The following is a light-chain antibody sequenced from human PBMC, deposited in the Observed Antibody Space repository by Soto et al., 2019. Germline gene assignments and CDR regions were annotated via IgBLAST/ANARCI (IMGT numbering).Light chain of an antibody. CDR3: AAWDDSLNGPV. Sequence: QSVLTQPPSVSEAPRQRVTISCSGSNSNIGNNAVNWYQQLPGKAPKLLIYYDDLLPSGVSDRFSGSKSGTSASLAISGLQSEHEADYYCAAWDDSLNGPVFGGGTKFTVL. V-gene: IGLV1-36*01. CDR2: YDD. CDR1: NSNIGNNA. J-gene: IGLJ2*01.